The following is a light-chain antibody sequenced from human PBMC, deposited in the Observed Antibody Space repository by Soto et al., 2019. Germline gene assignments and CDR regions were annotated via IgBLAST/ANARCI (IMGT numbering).Light chain of an antibody. CDR1: QTRTSW. CDR2: KAL. Sequence: IQMTQSPSTLSGSVGDILTITCRASQTRTSWVACYQQNPGKAPKLLIDKALNVNSGPPSRGTGSGSGTEFILTISILQADDFATYYRQQYSTYPITFGQGTRLEIK. V-gene: IGKV1-5*03. CDR3: QQYSTYPIT. J-gene: IGKJ5*01.